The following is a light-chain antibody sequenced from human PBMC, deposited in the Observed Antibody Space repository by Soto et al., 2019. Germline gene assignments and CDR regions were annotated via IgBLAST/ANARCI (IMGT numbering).Light chain of an antibody. CDR2: DAS. CDR3: QQYNSYWT. CDR1: QGISSY. V-gene: IGKV1-5*01. Sequence: IQMTQSPSSLSASVGDRVTITCRASQGISSYLAWYQQKPGKAPKLLIYDASSLESGVPSRFSGSGSGTEFTLTISSLQPDDFATYYCQQYNSYWTFGQGTKVDIK. J-gene: IGKJ1*01.